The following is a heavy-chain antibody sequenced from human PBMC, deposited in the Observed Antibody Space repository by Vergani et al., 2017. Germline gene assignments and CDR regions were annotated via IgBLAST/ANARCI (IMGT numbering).Heavy chain of an antibody. CDR1: GGSFNTYY. D-gene: IGHD3-9*01. J-gene: IGHJ6*02. V-gene: IGHV4-59*13. CDR3: ARVMYRDEASTGYRLEGMDI. Sequence: QVQLQQWGAGLLKPSETLSLTCTVSGGSFNTYYWSWIRQSPGKGLEWIGYIYSTGSTNYNPSLNSRVTMSVDTSKNQFSLKLRSVTAADTAVYFCARVMYRDEASTGYRLEGMDIWGQGTTVTVS. CDR2: IYSTGST.